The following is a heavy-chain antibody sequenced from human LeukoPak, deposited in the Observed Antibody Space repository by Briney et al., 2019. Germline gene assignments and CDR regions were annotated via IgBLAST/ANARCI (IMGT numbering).Heavy chain of an antibody. Sequence: GRSLRLSSAASAFTSSNIWMHWVRPAARKGPVWVSRNKGDGSSTRFADSVEGRITISRNNGKNTLYLQMTSVRAEDTAVYYCARGGDSSNWYPGYFDYWGQGALVTVSS. CDR1: AFTSSNIW. D-gene: IGHD6-13*01. V-gene: IGHV3-74*01. J-gene: IGHJ4*02. CDR2: NKGDGSST. CDR3: ARGGDSSNWYPGYFDY.